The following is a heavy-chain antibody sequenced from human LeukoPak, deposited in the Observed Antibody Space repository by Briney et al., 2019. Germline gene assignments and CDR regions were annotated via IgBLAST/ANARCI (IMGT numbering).Heavy chain of an antibody. V-gene: IGHV1-8*01. J-gene: IGHJ5*02. CDR1: GYTFTSYD. D-gene: IGHD5-18*01. CDR2: MNPNSGNT. CDR3: ARGQGYSYGYEWFDP. Sequence: ASVKVSCKASGYTFTSYDINWVRQATGQGLEWMGWMNPNSGNTGYAQKFQGRVTMTRNTSISTAYMELSSLRSEDTAVYYCARGQGYSYGYEWFDPWGQGTLVTVSS.